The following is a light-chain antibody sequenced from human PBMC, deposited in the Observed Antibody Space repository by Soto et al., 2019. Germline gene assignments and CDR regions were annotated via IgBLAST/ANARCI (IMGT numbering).Light chain of an antibody. CDR1: QSVSSN. CDR3: QQYIKWPIT. CDR2: DAS. J-gene: IGKJ5*01. V-gene: IGKV3-15*01. Sequence: EIVMTQSPGTLSVSPGERATLSCRASQSVSSNLAWYQQKPGQAPRLLISDASTRATVIPARFSGSGSGTEFTLTVSSLQSEDFAVYYCQQYIKWPITFGQGTRLEIK.